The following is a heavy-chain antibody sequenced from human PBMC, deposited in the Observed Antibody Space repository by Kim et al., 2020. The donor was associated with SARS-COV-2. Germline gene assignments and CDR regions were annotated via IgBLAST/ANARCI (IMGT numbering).Heavy chain of an antibody. Sequence: ASVKVSCKASGNTFTNYAMHWVRQAPGQRLEWMGWINPGNGKTQYSQKFQGRVTITRDTSASTAYMELTSLRSEDTAVYYCAKNNYGPRNYYFDYWGQGTLVTVSS. V-gene: IGHV1-3*01. CDR1: GNTFTNYA. CDR2: INPGNGKT. J-gene: IGHJ4*02. CDR3: AKNNYGPRNYYFDY. D-gene: IGHD3-10*01.